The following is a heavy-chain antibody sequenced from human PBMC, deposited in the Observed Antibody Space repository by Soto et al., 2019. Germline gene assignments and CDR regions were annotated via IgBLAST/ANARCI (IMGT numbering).Heavy chain of an antibody. V-gene: IGHV4-61*01. CDR1: GGSVNNRTYY. CDR3: SRTTAVPNTLRSISYFDY. CDR2: VYYSGTT. Sequence: SETLSLTCSVSGGSVNNRTYYWSWIRQPPGKRLEWIGYVYYSGTTNYNPSLKSRVSISVDTSKNQFSLSLSSVTAADTALYYCSRTTAVPNTLRSISYFDYLGQGAQLTFS. D-gene: IGHD2-2*01. J-gene: IGHJ4*02.